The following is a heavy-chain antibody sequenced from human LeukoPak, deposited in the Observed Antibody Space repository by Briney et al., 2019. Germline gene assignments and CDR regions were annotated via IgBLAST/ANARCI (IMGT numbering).Heavy chain of an antibody. D-gene: IGHD2-15*01. J-gene: IGHJ4*02. CDR1: GGSISTYY. Sequence: PSETLSLTCTVSGGSISTYYWSWIRQPPGKGLEWIGYIYYSGSTNYNPSLKSRVTISVDTSKNQFSLKLSSVTAADTAMYYCAKENYYDGSCYPFDYWGQGTLVTVSS. CDR2: IYYSGST. CDR3: AKENYYDGSCYPFDY. V-gene: IGHV4-59*01.